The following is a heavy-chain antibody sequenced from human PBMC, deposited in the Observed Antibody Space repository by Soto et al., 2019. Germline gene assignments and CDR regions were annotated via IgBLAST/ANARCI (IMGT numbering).Heavy chain of an antibody. J-gene: IGHJ6*02. Sequence: QGQLVQSGGEVKKSGASVKVSCKASGYTFSRYGISWVRQAPGQGLEWMGWISGYNGDTNYAQKLQGRVTRTIVTSTTTADMELRSLTADGTAVYYCARNGQPPYYDYDLDVWGQGTTVTVSS. CDR2: ISGYNGDT. V-gene: IGHV1-18*01. D-gene: IGHD2-8*01. CDR3: ARNGQPPYYDYDLDV. CDR1: GYTFSRYG.